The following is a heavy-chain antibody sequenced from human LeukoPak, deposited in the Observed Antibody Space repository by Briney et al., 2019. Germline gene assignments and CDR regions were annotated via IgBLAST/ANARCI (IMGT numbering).Heavy chain of an antibody. Sequence: SETLSLTCTVSGGSISSYYWSWIRQPPGKGLEWIGYIYYSGSTNYNPSLKSRVTISVDTSKNQFSLKLSSVTAADTAVYYCAREGYSYGLDYWGQGTLVTVSS. CDR1: GGSISSYY. CDR2: IYYSGST. J-gene: IGHJ4*02. D-gene: IGHD5-18*01. V-gene: IGHV4-59*01. CDR3: AREGYSYGLDY.